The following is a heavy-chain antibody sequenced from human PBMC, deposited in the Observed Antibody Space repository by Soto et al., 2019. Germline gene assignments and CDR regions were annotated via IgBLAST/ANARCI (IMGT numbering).Heavy chain of an antibody. CDR1: GFNFSRSW. J-gene: IGHJ4*02. D-gene: IGHD3-3*01. Sequence: GGSLRLSCEASGFNFSRSWMSWVRQAPGKGLEWVANMKEDGSEKYYADSVRGRFTISRDNAKNSVHLQMNSLRVEDTAVYYCARGFYTDYSGPGAMVTVSS. CDR3: ARGFYTDY. CDR2: MKEDGSEK. V-gene: IGHV3-7*01.